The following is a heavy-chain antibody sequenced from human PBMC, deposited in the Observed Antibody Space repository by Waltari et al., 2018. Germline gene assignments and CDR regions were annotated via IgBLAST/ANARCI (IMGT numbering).Heavy chain of an antibody. Sequence: EVQLVESGGTLVQPGGSLRLSCAASGFTFSSFWMSWVRQAPGKGLEWVANINQDGSEKYYVDSVKGRFTISRDNAKNSLYLQMNSLRAEDTAVYYCARYLVGPSRRWFDPWGQGTLVTVSS. V-gene: IGHV3-7*03. D-gene: IGHD1-26*01. CDR2: INQDGSEK. CDR3: ARYLVGPSRRWFDP. CDR1: GFTFSSFW. J-gene: IGHJ5*02.